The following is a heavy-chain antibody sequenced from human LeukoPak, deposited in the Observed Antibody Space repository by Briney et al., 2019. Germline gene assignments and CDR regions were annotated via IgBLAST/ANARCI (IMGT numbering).Heavy chain of an antibody. CDR2: ISSSSSYI. V-gene: IGHV3-21*06. D-gene: IGHD6-13*01. Sequence: GGSLRLSCAASGFTFSSYSMNWVRQAPGKGLEWVSSISSSSSYIYYADSVKGRFTISRDNAKNSLSLQMNSLRVEDTAIYYCARADSSSWYGFWGQGTLVTVSS. CDR1: GFTFSSYS. J-gene: IGHJ4*02. CDR3: ARADSSSWYGF.